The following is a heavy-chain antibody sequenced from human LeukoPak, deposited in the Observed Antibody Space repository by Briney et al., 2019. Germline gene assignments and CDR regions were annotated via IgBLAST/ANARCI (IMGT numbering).Heavy chain of an antibody. V-gene: IGHV3-23*01. D-gene: IGHD4-17*01. CDR1: GFTFTSQS. Sequence: GGSLRLFWAASGFTFTSQSRWWARQAPGKGLEWVSFVSGRGCGNYYADSVQGRFTISRDNSKKTLDLHMDSLRAEDTAVYYCAKERLGGNYGDYAVDYWGQGTMVTVSS. J-gene: IGHJ4*02. CDR3: AKERLGGNYGDYAVDY. CDR2: VSGRGCGN.